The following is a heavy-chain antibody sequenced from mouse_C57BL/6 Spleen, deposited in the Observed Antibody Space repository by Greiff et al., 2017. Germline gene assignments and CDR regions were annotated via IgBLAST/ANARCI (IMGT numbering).Heavy chain of an antibody. CDR1: GFSLSTFGMG. D-gene: IGHD1-1*01. V-gene: IGHV8-8*01. Sequence: QVTLKVSGPGILQPSQTLSLTCSFSGFSLSTFGMGVGWIRQPSGQGLEWLAHIWWDDDKYYNPALKSRLTISKDTSKNQVFLKIANVDTADTATYYCARNGVYYGSNYWYFDVWGTGTTVTVSS. CDR3: ARNGVYYGSNYWYFDV. CDR2: IWWDDDK. J-gene: IGHJ1*03.